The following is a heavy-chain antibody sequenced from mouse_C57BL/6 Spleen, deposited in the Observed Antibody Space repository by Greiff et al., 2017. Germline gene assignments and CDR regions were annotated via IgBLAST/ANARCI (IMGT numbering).Heavy chain of an antibody. V-gene: IGHV5-4*03. CDR2: ISDGGSYT. Sequence: EVKLVESGGGLVKPGGSLKLSCAASGFTFSSYAMSWVRQTPEKRLEWVATISDGGSYTYYPDNVKGRFTISRDNAKNNLDLQMSHLKSEDTAMYYCARNDVWFAYWGQGTLVTVSA. CDR3: ARNDVWFAY. J-gene: IGHJ3*01. D-gene: IGHD2-12*01. CDR1: GFTFSSYA.